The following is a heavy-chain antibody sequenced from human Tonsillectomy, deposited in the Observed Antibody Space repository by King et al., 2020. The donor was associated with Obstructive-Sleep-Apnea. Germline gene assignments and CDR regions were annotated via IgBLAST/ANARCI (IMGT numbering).Heavy chain of an antibody. Sequence: QLQESGPGLVKPSQTLSLTCTVSGGSISSGDYYWSWIRQPPGKGLEWIGYIYYSGSTYYNPSLKSRVTISVDTSKNQFSLKLSSVTAADTAVYYCARDLQLHYGSGSYYTAGHYYGMDVWGQGTTVTVSS. CDR1: GGSISSGDYY. CDR3: ARDLQLHYGSGSYYTAGHYYGMDV. V-gene: IGHV4-30-4*01. D-gene: IGHD3-10*01. J-gene: IGHJ6*02. CDR2: IYYSGST.